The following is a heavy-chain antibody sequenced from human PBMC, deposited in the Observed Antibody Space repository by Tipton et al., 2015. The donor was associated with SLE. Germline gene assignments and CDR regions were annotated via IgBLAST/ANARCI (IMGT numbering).Heavy chain of an antibody. V-gene: IGHV4-34*01. CDR3: AQAHLWGSYRYASDI. D-gene: IGHD3-16*02. CDR1: GGSFGGYY. CDR2: INQGGST. J-gene: IGHJ3*02. Sequence: TLSLTCSIYGGSFGGYYWSWIRQPPGKGLEWIGEINQGGSTNYNPSLKSRVTISVDTSKNQFSLKLSSVTAADTAVYYCAQAHLWGSYRYASDIWGQGTMVTVSS.